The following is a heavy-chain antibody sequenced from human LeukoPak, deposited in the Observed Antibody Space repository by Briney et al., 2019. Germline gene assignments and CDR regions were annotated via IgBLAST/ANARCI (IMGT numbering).Heavy chain of an antibody. J-gene: IGHJ6*02. CDR1: GFTFSSYE. V-gene: IGHV3-48*03. D-gene: IGHD1-20*01. CDR2: ISSSGSTI. CDR3: ARDRLSARNWNPGYYYYGMDV. Sequence: PGGSLRLSCAASGFTFSSYEMNWVRQAPGKGLEWVSYISSSGSTIYYADSVKGRFTISRDNAKNSLYLQMNSLRAEDTAVYYCARDRLSARNWNPGYYYYGMDVWGQGTTVTVSS.